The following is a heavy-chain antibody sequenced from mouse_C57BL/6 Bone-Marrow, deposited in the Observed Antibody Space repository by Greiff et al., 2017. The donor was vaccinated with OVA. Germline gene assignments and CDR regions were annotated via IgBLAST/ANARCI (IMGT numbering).Heavy chain of an antibody. D-gene: IGHD1-1*01. J-gene: IGHJ1*03. Sequence: LVESGPELVKPGASVKISCKASGYAFSSSWMNWVKQRPGKGLEWIGRIYPGDGDTNYNGKFKGKATLTADKSTSTAYMQLSSLTSEDSAVYFCARRNYYGSSYRYFDVWGTGTTVTVSS. CDR1: GYAFSSSW. V-gene: IGHV1-82*01. CDR2: IYPGDGDT. CDR3: ARRNYYGSSYRYFDV.